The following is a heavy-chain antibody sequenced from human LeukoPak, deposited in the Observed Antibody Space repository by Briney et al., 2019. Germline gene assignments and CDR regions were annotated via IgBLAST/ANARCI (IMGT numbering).Heavy chain of an antibody. D-gene: IGHD6-13*01. J-gene: IGHJ4*02. CDR1: GYTFTSYA. Sequence: ASVKVSCKASGYTFTSYAMNWVRQAPGQGLEWMGWINTNTGNPTYAQGFTGRFVFSLDTSVSTAYLQISSLKAEDTAVYYCARDPPGIAAAGTEFDYWGQGTLVTVSS. V-gene: IGHV7-4-1*02. CDR2: INTNTGNP. CDR3: ARDPPGIAAAGTEFDY.